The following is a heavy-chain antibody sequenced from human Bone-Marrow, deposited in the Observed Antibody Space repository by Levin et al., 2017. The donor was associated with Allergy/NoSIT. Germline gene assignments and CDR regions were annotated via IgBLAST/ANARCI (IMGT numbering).Heavy chain of an antibody. D-gene: IGHD2-15*01. CDR1: GFSFSDYS. J-gene: IGHJ4*02. CDR3: ARAGGRDVFRRFDH. CDR2: ISYDGSKK. Sequence: GGSLRLSCAVSGFSFSDYSMYWVRQAPGKGLEWVAIISYDGSKKEYADSVKGRFTISRDNSEGTLDLQMNSLEVEDTAAYYCARAGGRDVFRRFDHCGQGSLVTVSS. V-gene: IGHV3-30*04.